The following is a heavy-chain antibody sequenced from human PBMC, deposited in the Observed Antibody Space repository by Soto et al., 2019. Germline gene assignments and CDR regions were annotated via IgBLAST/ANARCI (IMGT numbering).Heavy chain of an antibody. CDR1: GFTLSTVG. D-gene: IGHD1-26*01. J-gene: IGHJ4*02. Sequence: QVQVVESGGGVVQPGKSLRLSCAASGFTLSTVGMHWVRQAPGKGLEWVGVTPYNENRKYYGDSVKGRFTISRDNSKNTVYLELNSLRPEDTAVYYCAKEESTGYYRTANYWGQGTLVTVSS. CDR2: TPYNENRK. CDR3: AKEESTGYYRTANY. V-gene: IGHV3-30*18.